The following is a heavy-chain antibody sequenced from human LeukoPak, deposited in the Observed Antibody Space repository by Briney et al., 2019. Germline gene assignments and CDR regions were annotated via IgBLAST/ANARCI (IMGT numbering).Heavy chain of an antibody. CDR1: GFTFSTYW. D-gene: IGHD1-26*01. CDR3: GRAILGQWDS. J-gene: IGHJ4*02. Sequence: PGGSLRLSRAASGFTFSTYWMHWVRQAPGKGLVWVSRINSDGTIINYADSVKGRFTISRDNARNTLYLEMNSLRAEDTALYYCGRAILGQWDSWGQGTLVTVSS. V-gene: IGHV3-74*01. CDR2: INSDGTII.